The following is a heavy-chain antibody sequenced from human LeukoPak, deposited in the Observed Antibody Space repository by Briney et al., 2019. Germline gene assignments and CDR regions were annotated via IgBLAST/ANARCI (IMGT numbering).Heavy chain of an antibody. Sequence: GRSLRLSCAASGFTFSNYAMNWVRQVPGKGLEWASGISGTSTNIQYAHSVKGRFTISRDNAKNSLYLQMNSLRAEDTAVYYCGRCILSSLIVNDYWGQGTLVTVSS. CDR3: GRCILSSLIVNDY. D-gene: IGHD2-2*01. CDR1: GFTFSNYA. V-gene: IGHV3-21*01. CDR2: ISGTSTNI. J-gene: IGHJ4*02.